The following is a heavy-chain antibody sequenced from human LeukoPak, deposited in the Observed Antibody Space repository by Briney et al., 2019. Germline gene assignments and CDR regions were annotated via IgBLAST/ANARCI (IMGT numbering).Heavy chain of an antibody. V-gene: IGHV1-69*02. CDR3: ALQLRDILRSYRPFDY. J-gene: IGHJ4*02. D-gene: IGHD3-3*01. CDR1: GGTFSSYT. CDR2: IIPILGIA. Sequence: ASVKVSCKASGGTFSSYTISWVRQAPGQGLEWMGRIIPILGIANYAQEFQGRVTITADKSTSTAYMELSSLRSEDTAVYYCALQLRDILRSYRPFDYWGQGTLVTVSS.